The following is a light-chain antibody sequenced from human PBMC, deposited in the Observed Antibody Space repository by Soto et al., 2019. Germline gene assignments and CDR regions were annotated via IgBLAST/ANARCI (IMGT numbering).Light chain of an antibody. CDR2: DVT. V-gene: IGLV2-11*01. CDR3: CSYTGYYPV. Sequence: QSALTQPRSVSGSPGQSVTISCTGTSRDVGAYDWVSWYQHHPGKAPKLIIYDVTKRPSGVPDRFSGSKSGNPASLTISGLQAEDEADYYCCSYTGYYPVFGGGTKLTVL. CDR1: SRDVGAYDW. J-gene: IGLJ3*02.